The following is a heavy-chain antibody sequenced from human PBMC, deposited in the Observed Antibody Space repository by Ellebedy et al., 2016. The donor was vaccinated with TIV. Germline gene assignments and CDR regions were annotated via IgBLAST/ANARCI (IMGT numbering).Heavy chain of an antibody. Sequence: SETLSLXXTVSGDSISSRDYYWSWIRQPPGKGLEWIGYIDYGGSTYYNPSLKSRVTITIVTSTNHFSLNLTSVTAADTAVYYCARVLKGWFDPWGQGTLVTVSS. D-gene: IGHD2-15*01. J-gene: IGHJ5*02. V-gene: IGHV4-30-4*01. CDR2: IDYGGST. CDR3: ARVLKGWFDP. CDR1: GDSISSRDYY.